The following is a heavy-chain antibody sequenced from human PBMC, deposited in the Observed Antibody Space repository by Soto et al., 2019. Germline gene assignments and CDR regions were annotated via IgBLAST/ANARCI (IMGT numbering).Heavy chain of an antibody. CDR2: INHSGST. Sequence: SETLSLTCAVYGGSFSGYYWSWIRQPPGKGLEWIGEINHSGSTNYNPSLKSRVTISVDTSKNQFSLKLSSVTAADTAVYYCARGLDSSGYSDDYWGQGILVTVSS. CDR1: GGSFSGYY. V-gene: IGHV4-34*01. CDR3: ARGLDSSGYSDDY. J-gene: IGHJ4*02. D-gene: IGHD3-22*01.